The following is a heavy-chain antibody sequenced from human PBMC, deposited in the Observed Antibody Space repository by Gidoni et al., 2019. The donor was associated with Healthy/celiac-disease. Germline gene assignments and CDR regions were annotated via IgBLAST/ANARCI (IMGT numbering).Heavy chain of an antibody. D-gene: IGHD3-9*01. V-gene: IGHV3-11*01. CDR2: ISSSGSTI. CDR1: GFTFSDYY. Sequence: QVQLVESGGGLVKPGGSLRLSCAASGFTFSDYYMSWIRQAPGKGLEWGSYISSSGSTIYYADSVKGRFTISRDNAKNSLYLQMNSLRAEDTAVYYCARANVLRYFDWLLDGANFDYWGQGTLVTVSS. CDR3: ARANVLRYFDWLLDGANFDY. J-gene: IGHJ4*02.